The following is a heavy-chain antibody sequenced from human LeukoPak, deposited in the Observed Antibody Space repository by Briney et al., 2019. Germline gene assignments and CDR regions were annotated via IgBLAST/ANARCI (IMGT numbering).Heavy chain of an antibody. D-gene: IGHD3-16*01. CDR1: GDSFSNYY. J-gene: IGHJ6*03. CDR3: AREYDGKNYMDV. CDR2: IYTSGST. V-gene: IGHV4-4*07. Sequence: PSETLSLTCTVSGDSFSNYYWTWIRQPAGKGLEWIGRIYTSGSTNYNPSLKSRVTISVDTSKNQFSLKLSSVTAADTAVYYCAREYDGKNYMDVWGKGTTVTISS.